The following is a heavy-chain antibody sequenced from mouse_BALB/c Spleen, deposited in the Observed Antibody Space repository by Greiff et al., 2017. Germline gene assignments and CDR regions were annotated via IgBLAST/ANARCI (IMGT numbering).Heavy chain of an antibody. CDR2: IYPGDGDT. D-gene: IGHD2-1*01. J-gene: IGHJ2*01. CDR1: GYTFTSYW. Sequence: VQLQQSGAELARPGASVKLSCKASGYTFTSYWMQWVKQRPGQGLEWIGAIYPGDGDTRYTQKFKGKATLTADKSSSTAYMQLSSLASEDSAVYYCARRDGNYGDYWGQGTTLTVSS. V-gene: IGHV1-87*01. CDR3: ARRDGNYGDY.